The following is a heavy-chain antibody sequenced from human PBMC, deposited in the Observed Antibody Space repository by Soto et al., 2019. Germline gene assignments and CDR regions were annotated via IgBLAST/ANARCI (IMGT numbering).Heavy chain of an antibody. D-gene: IGHD3-22*01. CDR2: ISAYNGNT. J-gene: IGHJ6*02. Sequence: ASVKVSCKASGYTFTSYGISWVRQAPGQGLEWMGWISAYNGNTNYAQKLQGRVTMTTDTSTSTAYMELRSLRSDDTAVYYCARAGYYLRQDYYGMDVWGQGTTVTVSS. CDR1: GYTFTSYG. V-gene: IGHV1-18*01. CDR3: ARAGYYLRQDYYGMDV.